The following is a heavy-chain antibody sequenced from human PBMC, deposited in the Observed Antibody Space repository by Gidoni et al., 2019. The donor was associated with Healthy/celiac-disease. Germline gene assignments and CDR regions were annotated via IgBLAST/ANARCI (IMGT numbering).Heavy chain of an antibody. CDR3: ARQDRFGEFAY. CDR1: GGSISSYY. Sequence: QVQLQESGPGLVKPSETLSLTCTVSGGSISSYYWSWIRPPPGKGLEWIGYIYYSGSTNYNPSLKSRVTISVDTSKNQFSLKLSSVTAADTAVYYCARQDRFGEFAYWGQGTLVTVSS. CDR2: IYYSGST. D-gene: IGHD3-10*01. V-gene: IGHV4-59*08. J-gene: IGHJ4*02.